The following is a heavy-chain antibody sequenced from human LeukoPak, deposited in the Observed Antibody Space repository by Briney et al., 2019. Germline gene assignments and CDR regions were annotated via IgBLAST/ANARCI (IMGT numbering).Heavy chain of an antibody. V-gene: IGHV3-23*01. CDR1: GFTFSSYA. D-gene: IGHD3-16*01. CDR2: ISGSRNNT. CDR3: AKEVRGDAFDI. Sequence: GGSLRLSCAASGFTFSSYAMAWVRQAPGKGLEWVSAISGSRNNTYYADSVKGRFTISRDNSKNTLYLQMNSLRAEDTAVYYCAKEVRGDAFDIWGQGTMVTVSS. J-gene: IGHJ3*02.